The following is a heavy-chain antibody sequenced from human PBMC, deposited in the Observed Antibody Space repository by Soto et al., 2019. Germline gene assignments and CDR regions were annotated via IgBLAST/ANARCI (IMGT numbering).Heavy chain of an antibody. V-gene: IGHV2-5*02. J-gene: IGHJ5*02. CDR2: IYWDDDK. CDR1: GFPLSTSGVG. D-gene: IGHD2-8*01. CDR3: THQDTVRMAFDP. Sequence: QITLKESGPALVKPTQTLTLTCTFSGFPLSTSGVGVGWIRQPPGKALEWLALIYWDDDKRYSPSLKNRLTITKDTSKNQVVLTMTNMDPVDTATYFCTHQDTVRMAFDPWGQGTLVTVSS.